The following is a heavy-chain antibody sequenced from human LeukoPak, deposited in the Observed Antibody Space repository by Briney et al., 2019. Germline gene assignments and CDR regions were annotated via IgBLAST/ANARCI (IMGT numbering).Heavy chain of an antibody. J-gene: IGHJ5*01. CDR1: GFAFSFYA. CDR2: INANSGTT. CDR3: AKPISGGLAVTADWFHP. D-gene: IGHD6-19*01. V-gene: IGHV3-23*01. Sequence: AGSLSLSCAASGFAFSFYAMSWLRQPPGKGLEWVSTINANSGTTSYAASVRGRFTISRDNSKNTLYLQVNTLRADDTATYYCAKPISGGLAVTADWFHPWGQGTLVTVSS.